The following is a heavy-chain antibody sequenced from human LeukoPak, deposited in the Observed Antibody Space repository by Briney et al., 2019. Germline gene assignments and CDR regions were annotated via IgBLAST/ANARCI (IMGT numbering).Heavy chain of an antibody. D-gene: IGHD1-26*01. J-gene: IGHJ6*02. V-gene: IGHV4-59*01. Sequence: SETLSLTCTVSGGSIRRYYWSWIRQPPGKGLEWIGYIYYSGSTNYNPSLTSRVTISVDTSKNQFSLKLSSVTAADTAVYYCARDSGSYYPYYYGMDVWGQGTTVTVSS. CDR1: GGSIRRYY. CDR3: ARDSGSYYPYYYGMDV. CDR2: IYYSGST.